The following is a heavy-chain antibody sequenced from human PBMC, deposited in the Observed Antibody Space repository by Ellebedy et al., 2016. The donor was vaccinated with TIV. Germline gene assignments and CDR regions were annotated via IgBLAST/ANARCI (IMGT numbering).Heavy chain of an antibody. D-gene: IGHD5-24*01. J-gene: IGHJ4*02. CDR2: ISWNSGSI. CDR1: GFTFDDYA. V-gene: IGHV3-9*01. Sequence: SLKISXAASGFTFDDYAMHWVRQAPGKGLEWVSGISWNSGSIGYADSVKGRFTISRDNAKNSLYLQMNSLRAEDTAVYYCARARWLQPRLPDYWGQGTLVTVSS. CDR3: ARARWLQPRLPDY.